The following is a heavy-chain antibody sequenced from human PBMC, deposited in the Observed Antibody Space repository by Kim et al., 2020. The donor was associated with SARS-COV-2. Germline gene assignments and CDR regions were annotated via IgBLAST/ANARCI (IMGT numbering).Heavy chain of an antibody. D-gene: IGHD1-26*01. CDR2: ITNTGEAT. Sequence: GGSLRLSCAASQFTFSNSGMAWVRQAPGKGLEWVSFITNTGEATYYAASVKVRFTISRDNSKSTLYLQMSRLTVEDTALYFCVKGTLNGGSKWSLRYYNCFYPWGQGSLVIVSS. J-gene: IGHJ5*02. V-gene: IGHV3-23*01. CDR1: QFTFSNSG. CDR3: VKGTLNGGSKWSLRYYNCFYP.